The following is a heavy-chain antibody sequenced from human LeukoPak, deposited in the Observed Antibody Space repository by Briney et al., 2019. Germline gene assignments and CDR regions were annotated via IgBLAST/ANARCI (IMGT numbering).Heavy chain of an antibody. D-gene: IGHD1-26*01. J-gene: IGHJ4*02. Sequence: GGSLRLSCAASGFTFSSYWMSWVRQAPGKGLEWVANINQDGSEKYYVDSVKGRFTISRDNAKNSLYLQMNSLRAEDTAVYYCARAAGWYLHSGSYYDYWAREPWSPSPQ. V-gene: IGHV3-7*01. CDR1: GFTFSSYW. CDR2: INQDGSEK. CDR3: ARAAGWYLHSGSYYDY.